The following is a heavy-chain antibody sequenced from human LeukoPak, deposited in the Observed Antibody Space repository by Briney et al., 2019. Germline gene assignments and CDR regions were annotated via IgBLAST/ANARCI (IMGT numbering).Heavy chain of an antibody. CDR3: ARDLGGYDLDFYYGMDV. J-gene: IGHJ6*02. D-gene: IGHD5-12*01. Sequence: GGSLRLSCAASGFTFSSYSMNWVRQAPGKGLEWASSISSSSSYIYYADSVKGRFTISRDNAKNSLYLQMNSLRAEDTAVYYCARDLGGYDLDFYYGMDVWGQGTTVTVSS. CDR2: ISSSSSYI. CDR1: GFTFSSYS. V-gene: IGHV3-21*01.